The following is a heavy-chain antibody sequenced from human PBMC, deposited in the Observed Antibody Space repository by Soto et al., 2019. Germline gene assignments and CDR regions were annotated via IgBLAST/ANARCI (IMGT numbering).Heavy chain of an antibody. Sequence: SETLSLTCTVSGGSISSYYWSWIRQPPGKGLEWIGYIYYSGSTNYNPSLKSRVTISVDTSKNQFSLKLSSVTAADTAVYYCARWYYDSSGYYIQDWFDPWGQGTLVTAPQ. J-gene: IGHJ5*02. V-gene: IGHV4-59*01. CDR2: IYYSGST. D-gene: IGHD3-22*01. CDR1: GGSISSYY. CDR3: ARWYYDSSGYYIQDWFDP.